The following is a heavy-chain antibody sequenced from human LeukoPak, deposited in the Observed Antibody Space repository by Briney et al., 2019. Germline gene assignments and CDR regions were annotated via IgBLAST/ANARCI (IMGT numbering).Heavy chain of an antibody. Sequence: PSETLSLTCTVSGGSISSYYWSWIRQSPGKGLEWIGYISYSGSTNYNPSLKSRVTISVDTSKNQFSLKLSSVTAADTAVYFCARDQKSTSCYDYWGPGTLVTVSS. CDR3: ARDQKSTSCYDY. J-gene: IGHJ4*02. CDR1: GGSISSYY. V-gene: IGHV4-59*01. D-gene: IGHD2-2*01. CDR2: ISYSGST.